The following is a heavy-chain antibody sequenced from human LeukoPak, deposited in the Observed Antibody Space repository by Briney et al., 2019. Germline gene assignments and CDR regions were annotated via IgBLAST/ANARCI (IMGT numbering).Heavy chain of an antibody. D-gene: IGHD6-13*01. CDR2: TYYRSKWYN. Sequence: SQTLSLTCAISGDSVSSNSAAWNWIRQSPSRGLEWLGRTYYRSKWYNDYAVSVKSRITINPDTSKNQFSLQLNSVTPEDTAVYYCARIGYSSSITYYYYYYMDVWGKGTTVTVSS. J-gene: IGHJ6*03. V-gene: IGHV6-1*01. CDR3: ARIGYSSSITYYYYYYMDV. CDR1: GDSVSSNSAA.